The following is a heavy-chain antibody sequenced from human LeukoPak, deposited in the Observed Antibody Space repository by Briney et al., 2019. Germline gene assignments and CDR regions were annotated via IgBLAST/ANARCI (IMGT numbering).Heavy chain of an antibody. D-gene: IGHD2-15*01. V-gene: IGHV3-30*04. J-gene: IGHJ4*02. CDR3: ASDLYASGPYYFDY. CDR2: ISYDGINI. CDR1: GFTFSSFA. Sequence: GGSLRLSCAASGFTFSSFAMHWVRQAPGKGLEWVAIISYDGINIYYADSLKGRFTTSRDNSKHTLYLQMNSLRAEDTAVYYCASDLYASGPYYFDYWGQGTLVTVSS.